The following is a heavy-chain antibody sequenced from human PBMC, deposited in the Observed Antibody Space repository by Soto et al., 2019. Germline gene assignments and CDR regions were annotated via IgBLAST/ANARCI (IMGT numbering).Heavy chain of an antibody. CDR1: GFTFSRSW. Sequence: GGSLRLSCAASGFTFSRSWMYWVRQPPGKGPERVSRINTDGSDTLYADSVKGRFTISRDNARNTLYLQMNSLRTEDTAMYYCARDQSVAGTTTVADWGQGTRVTVSS. V-gene: IGHV3-74*03. CDR3: ARDQSVAGTTTVAD. CDR2: INTDGSDT. J-gene: IGHJ1*01. D-gene: IGHD6-19*01.